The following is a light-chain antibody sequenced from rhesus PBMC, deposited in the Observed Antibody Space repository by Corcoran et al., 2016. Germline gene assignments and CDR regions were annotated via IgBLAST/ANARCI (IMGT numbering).Light chain of an antibody. CDR3: LQGYSTPFT. V-gene: IGKV1-36*02. CDR1: LGIRES. CDR2: AAS. J-gene: IGKJ3*01. Sequence: DIQMTQSPSSLSASVGDRVTIPCRASLGIRESLTWYQQKPGKAPKRLIYAASSLESGVPSRFSGTGFGTDCTLPISSLQPEYFAAYYCLQGYSTPFTFGPGTKLGIK.